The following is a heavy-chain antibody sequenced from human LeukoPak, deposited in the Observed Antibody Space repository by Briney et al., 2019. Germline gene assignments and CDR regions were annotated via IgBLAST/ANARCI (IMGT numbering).Heavy chain of an antibody. Sequence: GGSLRLSCAVSEFPFSFYEMNWVRQAPGKVLEWVSNIGSSGTNRYYADSVKGRFSISRDNAKSSLYLQMNSLRVEDTAVYYCALLAVASDFDYWGQGALVTVSS. D-gene: IGHD6-19*01. CDR3: ALLAVASDFDY. CDR1: EFPFSFYE. J-gene: IGHJ4*02. V-gene: IGHV3-48*03. CDR2: IGSSGTNR.